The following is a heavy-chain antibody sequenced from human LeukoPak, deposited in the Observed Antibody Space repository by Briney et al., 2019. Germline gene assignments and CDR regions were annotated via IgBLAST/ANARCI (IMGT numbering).Heavy chain of an antibody. Sequence: PGGSLRLSCAASGFTFSSYSMNWVRQAPGKGLEWVSSISSSSSYIYYADSVKGRFTISRDNAKNSLYLQMNSLRAEDTAVYYCARDGRSYGGEPLVFDHWGQGTLVTVSS. CDR3: ARDGRSYGGEPLVFDH. D-gene: IGHD4-23*01. V-gene: IGHV3-21*01. CDR1: GFTFSSYS. CDR2: ISSSSSYI. J-gene: IGHJ4*02.